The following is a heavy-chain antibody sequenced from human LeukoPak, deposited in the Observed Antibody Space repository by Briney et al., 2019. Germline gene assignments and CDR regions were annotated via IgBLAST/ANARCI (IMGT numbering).Heavy chain of an antibody. J-gene: IGHJ6*03. CDR1: GGSISSGSYY. Sequence: SETLSLTCTVSGGSISSGSYYWSWIRQPAGKGLDWIGRIYTTGSTNYNPSLKSRVTISVDTSKNQFSLKLSSVTAADTAVYYCARVQYQLLLAYYYYYMDVWGKGTTVTVSS. CDR2: IYTTGST. V-gene: IGHV4-61*02. D-gene: IGHD2-2*01. CDR3: ARVQYQLLLAYYYYYMDV.